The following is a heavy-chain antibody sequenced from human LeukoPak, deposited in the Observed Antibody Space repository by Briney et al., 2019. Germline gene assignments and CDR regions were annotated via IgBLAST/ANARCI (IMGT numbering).Heavy chain of an antibody. D-gene: IGHD2-15*01. CDR3: ARRGYCSGGSCYWFDP. CDR1: GGSISSGSYY. CDR2: IYTSGST. J-gene: IGHJ5*02. V-gene: IGHV4-61*02. Sequence: PSETLSLTCTVSGGSISSGSYYWSWIRQPAGRGLEWIGRIYTSGSTNYNPSLKSRVTISVDTSKSQFSLKLSSVTAADTAVYYCARRGYCSGGSCYWFDPWGQGTLVTVSS.